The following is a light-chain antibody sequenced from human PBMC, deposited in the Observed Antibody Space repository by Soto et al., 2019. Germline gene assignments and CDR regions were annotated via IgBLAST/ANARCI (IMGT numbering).Light chain of an antibody. Sequence: EIVMTQSPATLSVSPGERATRSCRASQSVSSNFAWYQQKPGQAPRLLIYDASTRATGIPARFSGSGSGTEFTLTISSLHSEDFAVNYCQQYKKWPRTFGHGTKVEIK. J-gene: IGKJ1*01. V-gene: IGKV3-15*01. CDR1: QSVSSN. CDR2: DAS. CDR3: QQYKKWPRT.